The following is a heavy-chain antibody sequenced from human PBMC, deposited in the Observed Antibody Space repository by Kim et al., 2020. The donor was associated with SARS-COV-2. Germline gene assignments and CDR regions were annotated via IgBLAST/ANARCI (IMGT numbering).Heavy chain of an antibody. CDR1: GGSISSGGYY. J-gene: IGHJ3*02. Sequence: SETLSLTCTVSGGSISSGGYYWSWIRQHPGKGLEWIGYIYYSGSTYSNPSLQSRVTISVDTSKNQFSLKLSSVTAADTAVYYCARARKQQGDIDAFDIWG. CDR2: IYYSGST. CDR3: ARARKQQGDIDAFDI. V-gene: IGHV4-31*03. D-gene: IGHD6-13*01.